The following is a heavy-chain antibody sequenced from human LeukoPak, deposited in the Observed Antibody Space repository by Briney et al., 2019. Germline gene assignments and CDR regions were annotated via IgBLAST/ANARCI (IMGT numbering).Heavy chain of an antibody. CDR2: ISGSGDST. CDR1: GFSFSSYA. Sequence: GGSLRLSCAASGFSFSSYAMNWVRQAPVKGLEWVSGISGSGDSTYYADSVKGRFTISRDNSKNTLYLQMNSLRAEDTALYYCTRTRGCSSTSCYADYWGQGTLVTVSS. V-gene: IGHV3-23*01. CDR3: TRTRGCSSTSCYADY. J-gene: IGHJ4*02. D-gene: IGHD2-2*01.